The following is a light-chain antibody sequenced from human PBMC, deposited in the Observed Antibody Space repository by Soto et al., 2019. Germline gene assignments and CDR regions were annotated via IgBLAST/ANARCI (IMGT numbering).Light chain of an antibody. CDR3: QQSYSTHT. CDR2: AAS. V-gene: IGKV1-39*01. CDR1: QSISSY. Sequence: DIQMTQSPSSLSASVGDRVTITCRASQSISSYLNWYQQKPGKAPKLLIYAASSLQSGVQSRFSGSGSGTDFPLTISSLQPEDVATYYCQQSYSTHTFGQGTKLEIK. J-gene: IGKJ2*01.